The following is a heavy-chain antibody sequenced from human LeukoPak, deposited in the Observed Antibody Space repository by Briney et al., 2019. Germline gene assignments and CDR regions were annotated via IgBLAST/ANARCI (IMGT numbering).Heavy chain of an antibody. CDR1: GFTFSSYA. V-gene: IGHV3-30-3*01. CDR2: ISYDGSNK. D-gene: IGHD6-6*01. Sequence: GGSLRLSCAASGFTFSSYAMHWVRQAPGKGVEWVAVISYDGSNKYYADSVKGRFTVSRDNSKNTLYLQMNSLRAEDTAVYYCARDRTTYSSSGFGYWGQGTLVTVSS. J-gene: IGHJ4*02. CDR3: ARDRTTYSSSGFGY.